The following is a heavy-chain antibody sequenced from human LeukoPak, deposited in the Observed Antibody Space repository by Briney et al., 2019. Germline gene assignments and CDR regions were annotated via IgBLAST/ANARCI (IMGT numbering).Heavy chain of an antibody. CDR2: IYYNGNT. V-gene: IGHV4-59*01. D-gene: IGHD1-26*01. CDR1: DGSINSYY. Sequence: SETLSLTCSVSDGSINSYYWNWIRRPPGKGLEWIGYIYYNGNTNYSPSLKSRVTMSVDTSKNLFSLKVSSVTAADTAVYYCARGRSNYYGMDVWGQGTTVTVPS. J-gene: IGHJ6*02. CDR3: ARGRSNYYGMDV.